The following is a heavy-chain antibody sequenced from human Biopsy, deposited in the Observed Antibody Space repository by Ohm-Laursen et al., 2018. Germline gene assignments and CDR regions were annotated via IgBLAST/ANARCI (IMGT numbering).Heavy chain of an antibody. V-gene: IGHV4-59*08. Sequence: SETLSLTCTVSGGSISSYYWTWIRQPPGKGLEWIGDVYYSGRTNRNPSLKSRATLLVDTSKNQFSLKLNSVTAADTVVYYCGSTNKTPALKSGFIILVSATKNKSSLMQTVMTAADTAVYYCGRREVVITHDAFDTWGQGTMVTVSS. D-gene: IGHD3-10*01. CDR1: GGSISSYY. CDR3: GSTNKTPALKSGFIILVSATKNKSSLMQTVMTAADTAVYYCGRREVVITHDAFDT. J-gene: IGHJ3*02. CDR2: VYYSGRT.